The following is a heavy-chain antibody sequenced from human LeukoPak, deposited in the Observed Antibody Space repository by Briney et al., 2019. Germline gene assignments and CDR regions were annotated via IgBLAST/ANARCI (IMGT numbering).Heavy chain of an antibody. CDR2: IYYSGST. D-gene: IGHD6-13*01. Sequence: KPSETLSLTCTVSGGSISSSSYYWGWIRQPPGKGLEWIGSIYYSGSTYYNPSLKSRVTISVDTSKNQFSLKLSSVTAADTAVYYCARRSWAAAGTFDYWGQGTLVTVSS. CDR1: GGSISSSSYY. J-gene: IGHJ4*02. V-gene: IGHV4-39*01. CDR3: ARRSWAAAGTFDY.